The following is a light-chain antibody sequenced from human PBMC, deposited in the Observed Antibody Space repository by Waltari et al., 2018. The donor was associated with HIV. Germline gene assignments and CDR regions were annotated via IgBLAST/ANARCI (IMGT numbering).Light chain of an antibody. CDR1: TSNVGSNF. Sequence: VLTPPPSASETHGQSVTISCSGTTSNVGSNFVSWYQQLPGTAPKLLIYRDNRRPSGVPDRFSGSKSGASASLAISGLRSEDEGDYYCATWDGSLGGVYVFGAGTKVTVL. V-gene: IGLV1-47*01. J-gene: IGLJ1*01. CDR2: RDN. CDR3: ATWDGSLGGVYV.